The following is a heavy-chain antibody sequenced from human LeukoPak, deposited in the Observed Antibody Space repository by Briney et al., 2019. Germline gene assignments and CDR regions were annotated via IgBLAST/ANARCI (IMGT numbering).Heavy chain of an antibody. V-gene: IGHV3-7*01. Sequence: PGGSLRLSCAASGFTFSSYGMHWVRQAPGKGLEWVANMKQDGREKHYVDSVKGRFTISRDNARNSLYLQMNSLRAEDSAVYYCARDDVGALDYWGQGTLVTVSS. CDR1: GFTFSSYG. J-gene: IGHJ4*02. D-gene: IGHD3-16*01. CDR3: ARDDVGALDY. CDR2: MKQDGREK.